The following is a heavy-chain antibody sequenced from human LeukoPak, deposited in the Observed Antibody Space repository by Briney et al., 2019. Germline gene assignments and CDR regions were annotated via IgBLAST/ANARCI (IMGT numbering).Heavy chain of an antibody. Sequence: GGSLRLSCAASGFTVSSNYMSWARQAPGKGLEWVSSIDISGGSTYYADSVQGRFTISRDNSKNTLYLEMNSLRAEDTALYYCANEVRPNDYWGQGTLVTVSS. V-gene: IGHV3-23*01. D-gene: IGHD1-1*01. CDR2: IDISGGST. J-gene: IGHJ4*02. CDR3: ANEVRPNDY. CDR1: GFTVSSNY.